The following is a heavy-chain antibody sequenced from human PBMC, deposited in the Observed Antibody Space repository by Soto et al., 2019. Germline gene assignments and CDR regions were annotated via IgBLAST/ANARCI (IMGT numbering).Heavy chain of an antibody. D-gene: IGHD2-15*01. CDR2: ISSSSSYI. J-gene: IGHJ6*03. CDR1: GFTFSSYS. CDR3: ARVGWPYYYYYMDV. Sequence: GGSLRLSCAASGFTFSSYSMNWVRQAPGKGLEWVSSISSSSSYIYYADSVKGRFTISRDNAKNSLYLQMNSLRAEDTAVYYCARVGWPYYYYYMDVWGKGTTVTVSS. V-gene: IGHV3-21*01.